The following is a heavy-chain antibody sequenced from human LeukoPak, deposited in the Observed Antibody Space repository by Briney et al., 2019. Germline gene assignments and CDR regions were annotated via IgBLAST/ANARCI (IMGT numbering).Heavy chain of an antibody. CDR3: ARDLYGDYALDY. D-gene: IGHD4-17*01. Sequence: PGGSLRLSCAASGFTFSSYSMTWVRQAPGKGLEWVSSISSSSSYIYYADSVKGRFTISRDNAKNSLYLQMNSLRAEDTAVYYCARDLYGDYALDYWGQGTLVTVSS. V-gene: IGHV3-21*01. CDR2: ISSSSSYI. J-gene: IGHJ4*02. CDR1: GFTFSSYS.